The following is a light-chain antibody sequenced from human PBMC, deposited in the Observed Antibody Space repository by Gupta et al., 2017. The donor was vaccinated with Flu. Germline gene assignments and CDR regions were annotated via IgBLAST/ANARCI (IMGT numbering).Light chain of an antibody. V-gene: IGLV1-44*01. Sequence: SNIGSNGVSWYQDVPGTAPRLLIDNDNQRPSGVPDRFSGSTSGTSASLAIGGRQSAAEAAYYCAAGEDGVDYLSADGSLTGLWVFGGGTKLTVL. CDR1: SNIGSNG. CDR3: AAGEDGVDYLSADGSLTGLWV. J-gene: IGLJ3*02. CDR2: NDN.